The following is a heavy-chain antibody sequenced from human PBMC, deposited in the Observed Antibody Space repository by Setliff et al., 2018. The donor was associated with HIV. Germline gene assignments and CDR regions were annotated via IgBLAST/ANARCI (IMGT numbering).Heavy chain of an antibody. CDR1: GGTFSSYV. CDR3: ALPYCSGGNCWSSASLPPAGWFDP. CDR2: IIPMYGVT. Sequence: SVKVSCKASGGTFSSYVISWVRQAPGQGPEWMGGIIPMYGVTNYAQKFQGRVTITTDETTSTAYMELSSPRSEDTAVYYCALPYCSGGNCWSSASLPPAGWFDPWGQGTLVTVS. V-gene: IGHV1-69*05. D-gene: IGHD2-15*01. J-gene: IGHJ5*02.